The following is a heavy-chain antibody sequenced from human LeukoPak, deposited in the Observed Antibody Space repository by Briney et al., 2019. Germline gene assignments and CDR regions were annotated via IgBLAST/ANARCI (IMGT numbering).Heavy chain of an antibody. CDR3: ARDITGTTGVFDY. CDR2: ISSSSSYI. D-gene: IGHD1-7*01. J-gene: IGHJ4*02. CDR1: GFTFSSYS. Sequence: PGGSLRLSCAASGFTFSSYSMNWVRQAPGKGLEWVSSISSSSSYIYYADSVKGRFTISRDNAKNSLYLQMNSLRAEDTAVYYCARDITGTTGVFDYWGQGTLVTVSS. V-gene: IGHV3-21*01.